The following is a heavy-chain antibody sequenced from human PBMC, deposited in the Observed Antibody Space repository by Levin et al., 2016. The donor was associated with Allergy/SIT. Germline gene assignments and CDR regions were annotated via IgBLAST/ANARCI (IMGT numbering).Heavy chain of an antibody. J-gene: IGHJ4*02. CDR1: GDSISSTYSY. D-gene: IGHD2-2*01. CDR2: IQYTGSA. V-gene: IGHV4-39*01. CDR3: ARHKLHLGYQLLWVFDY. Sequence: SETLSLTCTVSGDSISSTYSYWGWIRQPPGKGLEWIGSIQYTGSAFYNPSLKSRVTMSVDTSKNQFSLTLNSVTAADTAVFYCARHKLHLGYQLLWVFDYWGQGTLVTVSS.